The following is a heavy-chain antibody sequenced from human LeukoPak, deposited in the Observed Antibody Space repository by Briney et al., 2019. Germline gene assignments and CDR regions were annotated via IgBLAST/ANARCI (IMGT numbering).Heavy chain of an antibody. CDR3: ARAVTWIQLWSPRHYMDV. D-gene: IGHD5-18*01. V-gene: IGHV3-48*01. CDR2: ISSSSSTI. CDR1: GFTFSSYS. Sequence: GGSLRLSCAASGFTFSSYSMNWVRQAPGKGLEWVSYISSSSSTIYYADSVKGRFTISRDNAKNSLYLQMNSLRAEDTAVYYCARAVTWIQLWSPRHYMDVWGKGTTVTVSS. J-gene: IGHJ6*03.